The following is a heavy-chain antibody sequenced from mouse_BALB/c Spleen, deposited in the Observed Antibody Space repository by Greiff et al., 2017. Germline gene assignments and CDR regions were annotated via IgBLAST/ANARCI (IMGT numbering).Heavy chain of an antibody. CDR3: ARDRYYGRGAMDY. Sequence: EVQVVESGGGLVKPGGSLKLSCAASGFTFSSYAMSWVRQSPEKRLEWVAEISSGGSYTYYPDTVTGRFTISRDNAKNTLYLEMSSLRSEDTAMYYCARDRYYGRGAMDYWGQGTSVTVSS. J-gene: IGHJ4*01. CDR2: ISSGGSYT. V-gene: IGHV5-9-4*01. CDR1: GFTFSSYA. D-gene: IGHD1-1*01.